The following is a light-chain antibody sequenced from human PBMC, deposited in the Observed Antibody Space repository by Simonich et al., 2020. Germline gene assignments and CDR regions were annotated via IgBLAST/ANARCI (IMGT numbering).Light chain of an antibody. Sequence: DIVTTQSPDSLAVSLGERATINCKSSQSVLYSSNNKNYLAWYQQKPGQPPKLLIYWESTRESGVPDRFSGSGSGTDFTLTISSRQAEDVAVYYCQQYYSTPLTFGGGTKVEIK. CDR1: QSVLYSSNNKNY. J-gene: IGKJ4*01. CDR2: WES. V-gene: IGKV4-1*01. CDR3: QQYYSTPLT.